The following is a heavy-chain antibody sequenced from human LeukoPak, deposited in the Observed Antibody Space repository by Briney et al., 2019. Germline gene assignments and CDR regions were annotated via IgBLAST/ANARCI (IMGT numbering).Heavy chain of an antibody. J-gene: IGHJ6*02. D-gene: IGHD5-18*01. CDR3: AKSYGYQGGYYYYGMDV. Sequence: GESLKISCEGSGYTFTNYWIVWVRQMPGKGLKWVGSIYPGDSDTRYSPSFQGPVTISADKSISTAYLQWSSLKASDTAMYYCAKSYGYQGGYYYYGMDVWGQGTTVTVSS. CDR2: IYPGDSDT. V-gene: IGHV5-51*01. CDR1: GYTFTNYW.